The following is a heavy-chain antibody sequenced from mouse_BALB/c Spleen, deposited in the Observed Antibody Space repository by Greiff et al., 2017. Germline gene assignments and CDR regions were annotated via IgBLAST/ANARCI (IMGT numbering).Heavy chain of an antibody. J-gene: IGHJ4*01. D-gene: IGHD2-10*02. Sequence: QVQLQQSGAELVRPGASVTLSCKASGYTFTDYEMHWVKQTPVHGLEWIGAIDPETGGTAYNQKFKGKATLTADKSSSTAYMELRSLTSEDSAVYYCTRWYGIGYAMDYWGQGTSVTVSS. V-gene: IGHV1-15*01. CDR3: TRWYGIGYAMDY. CDR1: GYTFTDYE. CDR2: IDPETGGT.